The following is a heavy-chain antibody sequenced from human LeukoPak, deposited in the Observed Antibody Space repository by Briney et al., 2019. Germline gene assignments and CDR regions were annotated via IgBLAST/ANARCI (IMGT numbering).Heavy chain of an antibody. CDR3: ARDGYPGGDY. J-gene: IGHJ4*02. V-gene: IGHV3-48*02. Sequence: GGSLRLSCAASGFTFRNYAMHWVRQVPGNGLEWVSYISDTGHAIYYADSVKGRFIISRDNAKNSLYLQMNSLRDEDTAVYYCARDGYPGGDYWGQGTLVTVSS. D-gene: IGHD3-22*01. CDR2: ISDTGHAI. CDR1: GFTFRNYA.